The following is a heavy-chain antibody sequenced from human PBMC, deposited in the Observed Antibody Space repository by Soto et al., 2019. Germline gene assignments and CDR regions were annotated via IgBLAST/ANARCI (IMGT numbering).Heavy chain of an antibody. CDR1: GFTFSTFW. J-gene: IGHJ4*02. Sequence: EVQLVESGGGLVQPGGSLRLSCAASGFTFSTFWMHWVRQAPGKGLEWVSRVNSDGSGTRYADSVKGRFTISRDNAKNTLYLQMTSLRAEDTAVYYCARYHYYDGNWCQGTLVTVSS. V-gene: IGHV3-74*01. CDR3: ARYHYYDGN. D-gene: IGHD3-22*01. CDR2: VNSDGSGT.